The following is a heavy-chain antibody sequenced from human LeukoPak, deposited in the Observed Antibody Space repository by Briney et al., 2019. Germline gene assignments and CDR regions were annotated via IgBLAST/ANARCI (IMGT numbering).Heavy chain of an antibody. CDR2: IDSSSRYI. CDR3: ARVGGHCTSTSCPPPDY. D-gene: IGHD2-2*01. Sequence: AGGSLSLSCAASGFTFSSYNMDWVRQAPGKGLEWVSFIDSSSRYIYQADSVKGRFTISRDNAKSSVFLQMNSLRAEDTAVYYCARVGGHCTSTSCPPPDYWGQGTLVTVSS. CDR1: GFTFSSYN. J-gene: IGHJ4*02. V-gene: IGHV3-21*01.